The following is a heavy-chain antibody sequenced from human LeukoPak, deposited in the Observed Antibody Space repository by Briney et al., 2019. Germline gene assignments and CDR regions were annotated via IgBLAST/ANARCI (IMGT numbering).Heavy chain of an antibody. Sequence: PGGSLRLSCAASGFTVSSNYMSWVRQAPGKGLEWVSVIYSGGSTYYADSVKGRFTISRDNSKNTLYLQMNSLRAEDTAVYYCAKDRVDGSGSQFDSWGQGSLVIVSS. D-gene: IGHD3-10*01. CDR2: IYSGGST. J-gene: IGHJ4*02. CDR3: AKDRVDGSGSQFDS. V-gene: IGHV3-53*01. CDR1: GFTVSSNY.